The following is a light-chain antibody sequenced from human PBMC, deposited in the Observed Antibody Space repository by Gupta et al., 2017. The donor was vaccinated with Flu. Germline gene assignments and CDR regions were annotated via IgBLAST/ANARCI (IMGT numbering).Light chain of an antibody. V-gene: IGKV1-39*01. CDR3: QQRYSTPYT. J-gene: IGKJ2*01. CDR1: QNIRSY. CDR2: AAS. Sequence: PSSLSASVGDRVTITCRASQNIRSYLHWYQQKPGKVPGLLIYAASSLQSGVPSRFSGSGSGTDFTLTISSLHPEDFATYYCQQRYSTPYTFGQGTKMEIK.